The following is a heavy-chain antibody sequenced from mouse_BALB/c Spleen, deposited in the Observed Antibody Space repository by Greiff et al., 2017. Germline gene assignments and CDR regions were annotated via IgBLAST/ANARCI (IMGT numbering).Heavy chain of an antibody. CDR3: ARQDRYDGYYFDY. D-gene: IGHD2-14*01. J-gene: IGHJ2*01. Sequence: EVHLVESGGDLVKPGGSLKLSCAASGFTFSSYGMSWVRQTPDKRLEWVATISSGGSYTYYPDSVKGRFTISRDNAKNTLYLQMSSLKSEDTAMYYCARQDRYDGYYFDYWGQGTTLTVSS. V-gene: IGHV5-6*01. CDR1: GFTFSSYG. CDR2: ISSGGSYT.